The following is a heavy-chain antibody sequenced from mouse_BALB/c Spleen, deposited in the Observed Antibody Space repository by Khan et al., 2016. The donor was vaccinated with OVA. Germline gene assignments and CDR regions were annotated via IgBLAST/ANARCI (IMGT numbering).Heavy chain of an antibody. Sequence: QVQLKESGAELVRPGASVKLSCKTSGYIFTSYWIHWAKQRSGQGLEWIGRIYPGTDNTSYNEKLKDKATLTADKSSSTAYMQLSSLKSEDSAVYFCAREEALYYFNYWGQGTTLTVSS. CDR3: AREEALYYFNY. J-gene: IGHJ2*01. CDR1: GYIFTSYW. CDR2: IYPGTDNT. D-gene: IGHD3-2*02. V-gene: IGHV1S132*01.